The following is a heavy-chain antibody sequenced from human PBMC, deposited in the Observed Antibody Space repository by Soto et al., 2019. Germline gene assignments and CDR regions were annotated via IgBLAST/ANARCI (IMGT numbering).Heavy chain of an antibody. CDR3: TCLGFQLPAYGVSYSYYYMDV. Sequence: GGSLRLSCAASGFTFSGSAMHWVRQASGKGLEWVGRIRSKANSYATAYAASVKGRFTISRDDSKNTAYLQMNSLKTDVTVVYYCTCLGFQLPAYGVSYSYYYMDVWGKGSTVTVT. V-gene: IGHV3-73*01. CDR1: GFTFSGSA. J-gene: IGHJ6*03. CDR2: IRSKANSYAT. D-gene: IGHD4-17*01.